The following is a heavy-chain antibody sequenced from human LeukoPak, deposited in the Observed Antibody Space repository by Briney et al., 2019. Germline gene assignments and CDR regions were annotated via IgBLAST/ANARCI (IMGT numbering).Heavy chain of an antibody. Sequence: PGGSLRLSCAASGFTFSHAWMSWVRQAPGKGLEWVGRIKSKTDGGTTDYAAPVKGGFTISRDDSKNTLYLQMNSLKTEDTAVYYCTTGLGIVGVQGYFDYWGQGTLVTVSS. D-gene: IGHD1-26*01. CDR3: TTGLGIVGVQGYFDY. V-gene: IGHV3-15*01. J-gene: IGHJ4*02. CDR2: IKSKTDGGTT. CDR1: GFTFSHAW.